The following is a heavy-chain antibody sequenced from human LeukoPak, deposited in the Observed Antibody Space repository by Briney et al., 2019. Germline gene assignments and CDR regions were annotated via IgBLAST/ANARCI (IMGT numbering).Heavy chain of an antibody. V-gene: IGHV3-23*01. CDR1: GFTFSSHA. CDR3: AKDQAYYYDSSGYYYLDY. J-gene: IGHJ4*02. Sequence: GGSLRLSCAASGFTFSSHAMSWVRQAPGKGLEWVSAISGSGGSTYYADSVKGRFTISRDNSKNTLYLQMNSLRAEDTAVYYCAKDQAYYYDSSGYYYLDYWGQGTLVTVSS. D-gene: IGHD3-22*01. CDR2: ISGSGGST.